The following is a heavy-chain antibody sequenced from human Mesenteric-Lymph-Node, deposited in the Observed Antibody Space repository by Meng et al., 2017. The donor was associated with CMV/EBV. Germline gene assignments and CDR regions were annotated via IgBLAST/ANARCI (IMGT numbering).Heavy chain of an antibody. CDR2: INPSGGNT. J-gene: IGHJ3*02. Sequence: ASVKVSCKASGYIFSTYYIHWVRQAPGQGLEWMAIINPSGGNTAYAQKFRGRVTVTRDTSTSTVYMELNSLRSEDTAIYYCARGMNNDFWSGAFDMWGQGTMVTVSS. CDR1: GYIFSTYY. CDR3: ARGMNNDFWSGAFDM. V-gene: IGHV1-46*01. D-gene: IGHD3-3*01.